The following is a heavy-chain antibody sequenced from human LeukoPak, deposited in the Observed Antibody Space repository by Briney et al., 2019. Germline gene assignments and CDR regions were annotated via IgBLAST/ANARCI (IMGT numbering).Heavy chain of an antibody. D-gene: IGHD6-19*01. CDR2: IYSGGNT. Sequence: GGSLRLSCAASGFTFSSYSMNWVRQAPGKGLEWVSVIYSGGNTYYADSVKGRFTISRDNAKNTLYLQMNSLRAEDTAVYYCARARIAVAGSDDAFDIWGQGTMVTVSS. CDR1: GFTFSSYS. CDR3: ARARIAVAGSDDAFDI. J-gene: IGHJ3*02. V-gene: IGHV3-66*01.